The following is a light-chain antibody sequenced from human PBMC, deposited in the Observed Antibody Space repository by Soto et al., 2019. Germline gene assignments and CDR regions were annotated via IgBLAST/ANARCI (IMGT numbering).Light chain of an antibody. Sequence: QSALTQPPSASGSLGQSVTISCTGTSSDVGGYNYVSWHQQHPGKAPKLMIYEVTKRPSGVPDRFSGSKSGNMASLTVSGLQAEDEADYYCSSFAGGGNPVLFGEGTKLTVL. CDR2: EVT. CDR1: SSDVGGYNY. V-gene: IGLV2-8*01. J-gene: IGLJ2*01. CDR3: SSFAGGGNPVL.